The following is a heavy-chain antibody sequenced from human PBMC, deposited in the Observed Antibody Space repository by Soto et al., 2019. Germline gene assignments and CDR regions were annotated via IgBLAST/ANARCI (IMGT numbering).Heavy chain of an antibody. J-gene: IGHJ4*02. CDR2: TRDKAYSYTT. D-gene: IGHD3-22*01. Sequence: GGSLRLSCAASGFTFSDHYMDWVRQAPGKGLEWVGRTRDKAYSYTTEYAASVKGRFTISRDDSTNSLYLQMNSLKTEDTAVYYCTRLFYDTRGGTDYWGPGTLVTVSS. V-gene: IGHV3-72*01. CDR3: TRLFYDTRGGTDY. CDR1: GFTFSDHY.